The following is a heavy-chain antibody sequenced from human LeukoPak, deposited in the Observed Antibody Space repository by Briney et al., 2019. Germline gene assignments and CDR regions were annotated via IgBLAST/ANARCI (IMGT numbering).Heavy chain of an antibody. CDR1: GGSISSYY. D-gene: IGHD5-18*01. CDR3: ARDPVYSYGYDY. CDR2: IYYSGST. J-gene: IGHJ4*02. Sequence: PSETLSLTCTVSGGSISSYYWSWIRQPPGKGLEWIGYIYYSGSTNYNPSLKSRVTISVDTSKNQFSLKLSSVTAADTAVYYCARDPVYSYGYDYWGQGTLVTVSS. V-gene: IGHV4-59*12.